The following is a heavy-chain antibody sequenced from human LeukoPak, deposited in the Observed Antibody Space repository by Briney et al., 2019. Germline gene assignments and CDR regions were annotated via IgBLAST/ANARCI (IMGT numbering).Heavy chain of an antibody. V-gene: IGHV3-23*01. CDR3: AKDRVSPGFNLFDP. Sequence: AGSLTLSCAASGFTFSTYAMSWVRPAQGKGLKWVSAINGRGDNTYYADFVKGRFTISRDNSKSTVFLQMNSQRTEDTAVYYCAKDRVSPGFNLFDPWGQGTLVTVSS. CDR2: INGRGDNT. D-gene: IGHD3-16*01. CDR1: GFTFSTYA. J-gene: IGHJ5*02.